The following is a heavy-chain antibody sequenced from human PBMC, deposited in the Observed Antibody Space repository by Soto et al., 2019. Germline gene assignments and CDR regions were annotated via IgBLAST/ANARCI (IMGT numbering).Heavy chain of an antibody. CDR3: ARDEAIAAAGDFDY. J-gene: IGHJ4*02. Sequence: ASVKVSCKASGYTFSSYGISWVRQAPGQGLEWMGWISAYNGNTNYAQKLQGRVTMTTDTSTSTAYMELRSLRSDDTAVYYCARDEAIAAAGDFDYRGEGTQITLSS. CDR2: ISAYNGNT. CDR1: GYTFSSYG. V-gene: IGHV1-18*01. D-gene: IGHD6-13*01.